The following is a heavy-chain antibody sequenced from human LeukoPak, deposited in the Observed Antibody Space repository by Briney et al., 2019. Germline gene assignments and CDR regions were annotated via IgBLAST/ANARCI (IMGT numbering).Heavy chain of an antibody. V-gene: IGHV5-51*01. CDR2: IYAGDSDT. CDR1: GSSFTSYW. CDR3: ARRGDGSRFYGMDG. Sequence: PGASLQISCQGSGSSFTSYWSCGGRQLHGKGLEWMGIIYAGDSDTKYSPSFQGQVTISVDKSISTPYLQWSSLKASDTAMYHCARRGDGSRFYGMDGWGQGTTGTVS. D-gene: IGHD5-24*01. J-gene: IGHJ6*02.